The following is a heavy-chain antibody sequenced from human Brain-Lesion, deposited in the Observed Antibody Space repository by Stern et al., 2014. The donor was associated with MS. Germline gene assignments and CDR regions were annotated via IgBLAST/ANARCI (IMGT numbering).Heavy chain of an antibody. CDR1: GYLFDDYW. D-gene: IGHD5-12*01. Sequence: EVQLVESGAEVKKPGESLKISCEASGYLFDDYWIGWVRQMSGRGLELVAIIFPRDSNTRYSPSVQGQVTISADKYTSPAYLQWSTLRASAPAIYYCARSPATPSGYDRFDYWGQGALVTVSS. CDR2: IFPRDSNT. J-gene: IGHJ4*02. V-gene: IGHV5-51*03. CDR3: ARSPATPSGYDRFDY.